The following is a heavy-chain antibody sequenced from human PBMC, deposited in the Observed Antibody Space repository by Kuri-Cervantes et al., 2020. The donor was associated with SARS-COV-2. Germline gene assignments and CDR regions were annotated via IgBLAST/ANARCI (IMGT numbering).Heavy chain of an antibody. CDR1: GFTFSSYA. D-gene: IGHD2-8*01. V-gene: IGHV3-23*01. Sequence: GESLKISCAASGFTFSSYAMSWVRQAPGKGLEWVSVISASGASTYYADSVKGRFTISRDNSKNTVFLQMNRLRPEDTAVYYCARSCTYARCSEYFQHWGQGTLVTVSS. J-gene: IGHJ1*01. CDR3: ARSCTYARCSEYFQH. CDR2: ISASGAST.